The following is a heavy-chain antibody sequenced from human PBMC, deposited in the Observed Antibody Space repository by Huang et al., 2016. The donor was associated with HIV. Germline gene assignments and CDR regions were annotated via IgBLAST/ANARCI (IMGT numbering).Heavy chain of an antibody. V-gene: IGHV1-8*01. CDR1: GYTFTNYD. D-gene: IGHD3-10*01. J-gene: IGHJ3*01. Sequence: QIQLAQSGAEVKKQGASVKVSCKASGYTFTNYDINWVRQASGQGLEWKGWMNPKSGNVGYTKTVQGRVAILRNSSINTSYLEVTSLTSEDTAVYYCARGFGINYNHEAFDVWGQGTVVTVSS. CDR2: MNPKSGNV. CDR3: ARGFGINYNHEAFDV.